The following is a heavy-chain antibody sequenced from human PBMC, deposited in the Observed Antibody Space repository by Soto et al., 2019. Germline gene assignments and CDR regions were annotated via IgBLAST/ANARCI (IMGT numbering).Heavy chain of an antibody. V-gene: IGHV4-30-4*01. CDR2: IYYSGST. CDR3: ARVRGRLLRFDP. D-gene: IGHD2-15*01. CDR1: GGSFSGFY. Sequence: SESLSRTCAVYGGSFSGFYWSWIRQPPGKGLEWIGYIYYSGSTNYNPSLKSRVTISVDTSKNQFSLKLSSVTAADTAVYYCARVRGRLLRFDPWGQGTLVTVS. J-gene: IGHJ5*02.